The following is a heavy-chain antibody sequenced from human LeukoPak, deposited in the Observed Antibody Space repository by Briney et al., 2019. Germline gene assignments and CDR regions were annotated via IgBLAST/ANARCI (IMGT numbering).Heavy chain of an antibody. CDR2: IYYSGST. D-gene: IGHD3-22*01. V-gene: IGHV4-39*07. J-gene: IGHJ3*02. CDR1: GGSISSSSYY. CDR3: ARTHYYDSSGYSTPLDAFDI. Sequence: SETLSLTCTVSGGSISSSSYYWGWIRQPPGKGLEWIGSIYYSGSTYYNPSLKSRVTISVDRSKNQFSLKLSSVTAADTAVYYCARTHYYDSSGYSTPLDAFDIWGQGTMVTVSS.